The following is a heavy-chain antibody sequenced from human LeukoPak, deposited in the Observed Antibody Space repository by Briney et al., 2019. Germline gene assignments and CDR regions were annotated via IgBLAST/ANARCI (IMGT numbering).Heavy chain of an antibody. CDR1: GGSISIGDYY. D-gene: IGHD3-22*01. J-gene: IGHJ1*01. CDR3: ASPYYYDSSGIEH. CDR2: IYYSGST. V-gene: IGHV4-30-4*01. Sequence: SQTLSLTCTVSGGSISIGDYYWSWIRQPPGKGLEWIGYIYYSGSTYYNPSLKSRVTMSVDTSKNQFSLKLSSVTAADTAVYYCASPYYYDSSGIEHWGQGTLVTVSS.